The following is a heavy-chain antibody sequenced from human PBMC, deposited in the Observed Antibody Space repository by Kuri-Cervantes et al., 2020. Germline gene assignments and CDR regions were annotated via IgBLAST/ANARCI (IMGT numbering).Heavy chain of an antibody. CDR1: GFTFSTYW. CDR3: LVPAATSWPLDV. J-gene: IGHJ6*02. CDR2: INSDGTST. D-gene: IGHD2-2*01. Sequence: LSLTCAASGFTFSTYWMHWVRQAPGKGLVWVSRINSDGTSTSYADSVKGRFTISRDNAKNSLYLQMNSLRAEDTAVYYCLVPAATSWPLDVWGQGTTVTVSS. V-gene: IGHV3-74*01.